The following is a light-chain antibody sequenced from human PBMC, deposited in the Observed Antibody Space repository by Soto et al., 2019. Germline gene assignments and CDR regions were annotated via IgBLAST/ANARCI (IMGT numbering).Light chain of an antibody. CDR1: QSITSE. CDR2: GAS. CDR3: QQGHNWPLT. Sequence: EIVMTQSPATLSVSPGETATLSCRASQSITSELAWYQQKPGQPHRLLIYGASTRATGVPARFTGSVSGSEFTLTISGLQSEDFAVYYCQQGHNWPLTFGQGTRLEI. J-gene: IGKJ2*01. V-gene: IGKV3-15*01.